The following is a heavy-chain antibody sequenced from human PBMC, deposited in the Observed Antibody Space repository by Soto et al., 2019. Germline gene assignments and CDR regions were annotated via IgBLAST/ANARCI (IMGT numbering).Heavy chain of an antibody. CDR2: VDYSGNS. J-gene: IGHJ4*02. V-gene: IGHV4-59*01. D-gene: IGHD6-19*01. Sequence: ETLSLICTVSGGSINTYYWGWIRQPPGKGLEWIGYVDYSGNSDSSPSLKSRVTISIDTSKKQVSLKLNSVTAADTAVYYCARNWFSVAGRFHFGYWGQGIPFTVSS. CDR1: GGSINTYY. CDR3: ARNWFSVAGRFHFGY.